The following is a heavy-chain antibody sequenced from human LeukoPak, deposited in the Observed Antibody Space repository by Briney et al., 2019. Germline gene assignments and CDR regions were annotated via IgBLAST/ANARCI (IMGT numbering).Heavy chain of an antibody. CDR2: ISYDGSNK. CDR3: ARPMFTITMIVVVITGRPFDP. V-gene: IGHV3-30-3*01. D-gene: IGHD3-22*01. J-gene: IGHJ5*02. CDR1: GITFSDYY. Sequence: PGGSLRLSCGAPGITFSDYYMSWIRQAPGKGLEWVAVISYDGSNKYYADSVKGRFTISRDNSKNTLYLQMNSLRAEDTAVYYCARPMFTITMIVVVITGRPFDPWGQGTLVTVSS.